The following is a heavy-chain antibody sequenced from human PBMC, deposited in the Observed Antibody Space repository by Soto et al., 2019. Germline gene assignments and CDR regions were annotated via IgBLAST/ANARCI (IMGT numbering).Heavy chain of an antibody. CDR1: GGSFSGYY. D-gene: IGHD3-22*01. J-gene: IGHJ3*02. CDR3: ARVGYYDGSGYNAFDI. V-gene: IGHV4-34*01. Sequence: PSETLSLTCAVYGGSFSGYYWSWIRQPPGKGLEWIGEINHSGSTNYNPSHKSRVTISVDTSKNQFSLKMSSVTAADTAVFYCARVGYYDGSGYNAFDIWGQGTMVTVSS. CDR2: INHSGST.